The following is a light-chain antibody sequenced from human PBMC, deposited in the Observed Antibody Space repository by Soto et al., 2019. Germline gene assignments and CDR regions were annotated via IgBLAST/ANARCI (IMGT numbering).Light chain of an antibody. CDR2: DAS. V-gene: IGKV1-5*01. CDR1: QSISDS. J-gene: IGKJ1*01. CDR3: QQYNGYSRT. Sequence: DIQMTQSPSTLSASVGDRVTITCRASQSISDSLAWYQQKPGKAPYLLISDASSLERGVPSRFSGSGSGTEVTLTISSMQPDDFATYYCQQYNGYSRTFGQGTRVEI.